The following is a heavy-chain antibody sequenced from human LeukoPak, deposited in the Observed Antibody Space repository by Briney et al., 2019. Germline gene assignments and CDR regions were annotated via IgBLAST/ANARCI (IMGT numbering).Heavy chain of an antibody. V-gene: IGHV3-30*03. CDR3: ARDKGNYDFWSGSYYYGMDV. CDR2: ISYDGSNK. J-gene: IGHJ6*02. Sequence: PGGSLRLSCAASGFTFSSYGMHWVRQAPGKGLEWVAVISYDGSNKYYADSVRGRFTISRDNSKNTLYLQMNSLRAEDTAVYYCARDKGNYDFWSGSYYYGMDVWGQGTTVTVSS. CDR1: GFTFSSYG. D-gene: IGHD3-3*01.